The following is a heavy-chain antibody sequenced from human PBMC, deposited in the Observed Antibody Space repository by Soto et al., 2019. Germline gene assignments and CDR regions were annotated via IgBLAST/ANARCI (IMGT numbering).Heavy chain of an antibody. CDR2: INAGNGNT. J-gene: IGHJ4*02. Sequence: ASVKVSCKASGYTFTSYAIHWVRQAPGQRLEWMGWINAGNGNTKYSQKFQGRVTITRDTSASTAYMELSSLRSQDTAVYYCARVLGVAKGDYWGQGSLVTVSS. CDR3: ARVLGVAKGDY. V-gene: IGHV1-3*01. D-gene: IGHD3-3*01. CDR1: GYTFTSYA.